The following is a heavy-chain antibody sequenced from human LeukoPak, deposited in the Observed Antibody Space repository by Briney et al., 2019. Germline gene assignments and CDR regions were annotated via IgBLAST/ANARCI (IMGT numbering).Heavy chain of an antibody. CDR2: INPNSGGT. CDR3: ARQYSRQENWFDP. Sequence: ASVKVSCKASGYTFTGYYMHWVRQAPGQGLGWMGWINPNSGGTNYAQKFQGRVTMTRDTSISTAYMELSRLRSDDTAVYYCARQYSRQENWFDPWGQGTLVTVSS. J-gene: IGHJ5*02. V-gene: IGHV1-2*02. D-gene: IGHD6-6*01. CDR1: GYTFTGYY.